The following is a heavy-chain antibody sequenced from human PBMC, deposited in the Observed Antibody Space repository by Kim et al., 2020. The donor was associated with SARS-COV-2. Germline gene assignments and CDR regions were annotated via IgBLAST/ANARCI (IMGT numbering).Heavy chain of an antibody. CDR1: GFTFSSYS. D-gene: IGHD4-17*01. CDR2: ISSSSSYI. V-gene: IGHV3-21*01. J-gene: IGHJ4*02. Sequence: GGSLRLSCAASGFTFSSYSMNWVRQAPGKGLEWVSSISSSSSYIYYADSVKGRFTISRDNAKNSLYLQMNSLRAEDTAVYYCARDRGNDYGDYEDDYWGQGTLVTVSS. CDR3: ARDRGNDYGDYEDDY.